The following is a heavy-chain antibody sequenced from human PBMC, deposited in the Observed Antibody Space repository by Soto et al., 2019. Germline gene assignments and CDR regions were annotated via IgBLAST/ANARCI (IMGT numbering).Heavy chain of an antibody. CDR2: IKQDGSEK. J-gene: IGHJ4*02. CDR3: ARDRKYSSGWYYY. D-gene: IGHD6-19*01. Sequence: EVQLVESGGGLVQPGGSLRLSCADSGFTFSSYWMSWVRQAPGKGLEWVANIKQDGSEKYYLDSVKGRFTISRDNAKNSLYLQMNSLRAEDTAVYYCARDRKYSSGWYYYWGQGTLVTVSS. CDR1: GFTFSSYW. V-gene: IGHV3-7*05.